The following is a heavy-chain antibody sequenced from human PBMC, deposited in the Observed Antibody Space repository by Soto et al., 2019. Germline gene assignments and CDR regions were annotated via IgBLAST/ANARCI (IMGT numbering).Heavy chain of an antibody. CDR1: GGSISGYS. Sequence: SETLSLTCAVSGGSISGYSWSWIRQPPGKGLEWIGNIHYTGGTNYNPSLKSRLTISLDTSKIQISLQLTSVTAADTAIYFCARRTKLGTAWYPDCWGQGTLVTVSS. V-gene: IGHV4-59*08. D-gene: IGHD6-19*01. CDR2: IHYTGGT. CDR3: ARRTKLGTAWYPDC. J-gene: IGHJ4*02.